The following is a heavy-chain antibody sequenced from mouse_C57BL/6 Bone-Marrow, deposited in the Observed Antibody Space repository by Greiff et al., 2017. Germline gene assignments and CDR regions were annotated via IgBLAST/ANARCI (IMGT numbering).Heavy chain of an antibody. Sequence: EVQGVESGGGLVKPGGSLKLSCAASGFTFTSYAMSWVRQTPEKRLEWVATISDGGSYTYYPDNVKGRFTISRDNAKNNLYLQMSPLKSEDAAMYYCAGGESYPLAMDYEGRGTSVTVTA. J-gene: IGHJ4*01. D-gene: IGHD2-12*01. CDR1: GFTFTSYA. CDR2: ISDGGSYT. CDR3: AGGESYPLAMDY. V-gene: IGHV5-4*01.